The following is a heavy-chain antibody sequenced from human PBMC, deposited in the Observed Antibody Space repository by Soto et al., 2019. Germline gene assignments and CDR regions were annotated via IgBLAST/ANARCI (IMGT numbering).Heavy chain of an antibody. CDR1: AFDLGGSW. CDR2: IMPDGNKK. J-gene: IGHJ4*02. CDR3: ARGGRWLDFHS. Sequence: EVQLVESGGGLVQPGESLRLSCAPSAFDLGGSWMSWVRQAPGKGLEWVANIMPDGNKKYYVDSVKGRFTISRDNTKNSLVLQMNSLRAEDTAVYYCARGGRWLDFHSWGQGTLVTVSS. V-gene: IGHV3-7*01. D-gene: IGHD6-19*01.